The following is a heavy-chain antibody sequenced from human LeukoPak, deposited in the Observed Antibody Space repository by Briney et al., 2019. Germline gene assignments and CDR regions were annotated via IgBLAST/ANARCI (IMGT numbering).Heavy chain of an antibody. Sequence: GGSLRLSCAVSGFTISTKYMSWVRQAPGKGLEWLSVIFAGGSTYYADSVKGRFTISRDNSKNTLYLQMNSLRAEDTAVYYCAKVSSGWTDPFDYWGQGTLVTVSS. D-gene: IGHD6-19*01. CDR3: AKVSSGWTDPFDY. V-gene: IGHV3-53*01. CDR2: IFAGGST. CDR1: GFTISTKY. J-gene: IGHJ4*02.